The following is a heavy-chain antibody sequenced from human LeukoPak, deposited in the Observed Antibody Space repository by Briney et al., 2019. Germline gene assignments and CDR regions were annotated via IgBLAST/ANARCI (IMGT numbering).Heavy chain of an antibody. CDR3: GYGDYVGYFDC. J-gene: IGHJ4*02. CDR2: IIPIFGTA. V-gene: IGHV1-69*13. D-gene: IGHD4-17*01. CDR1: GGTFSSYA. Sequence: SVKVSCKASGGTFSSYAISWVRQAPGQGLEWMGGIIPIFGTANYAQKFQGRVTITADESTSTAYMELSSLRSEDTAVYYCGYGDYVGYFDCWGQGTLVTVSS.